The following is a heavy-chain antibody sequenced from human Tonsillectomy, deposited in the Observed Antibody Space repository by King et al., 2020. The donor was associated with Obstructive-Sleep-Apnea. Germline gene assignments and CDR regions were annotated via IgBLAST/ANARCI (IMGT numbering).Heavy chain of an antibody. J-gene: IGHJ1*01. Sequence: VQLQESGPGLVKPSETLSLICTVSGNSISNTNFWGWIRQPPGKGLEWIGNIYHSGSTYDNPSLKRRATISVDTTKDKFSLKVNAVTAADTAVYYCARGRSGWSEYFQHWGQGTLVTVSS. CDR1: GNSISNTNF. D-gene: IGHD6-19*01. V-gene: IGHV4-38-2*02. CDR2: IYHSGST. CDR3: ARGRSGWSEYFQH.